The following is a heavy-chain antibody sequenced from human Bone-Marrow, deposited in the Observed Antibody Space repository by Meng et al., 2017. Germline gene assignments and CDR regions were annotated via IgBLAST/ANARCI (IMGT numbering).Heavy chain of an antibody. CDR1: GGSISSIYW. Sequence: VRRLESGSVLLRPPGTLFLAVVMAGGSISSIYWCSWVRQPPGKGLEWMGEIYHGGDTNYNASHKSRVTIAIDKSKNQFSLKLSSVTAADTAVYYCASWIYSCGWQWGQGALVTVSS. CDR2: IYHGGDT. V-gene: IGHV4-4*03. D-gene: IGHD6-19*01. J-gene: IGHJ4*02. CDR3: ASWIYSCGWQ.